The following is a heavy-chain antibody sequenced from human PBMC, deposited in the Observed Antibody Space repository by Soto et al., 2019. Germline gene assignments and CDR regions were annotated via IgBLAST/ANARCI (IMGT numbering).Heavy chain of an antibody. CDR3: ARGYGSSGNLDY. J-gene: IGHJ4*02. V-gene: IGHV4-59*01. Sequence: QVQLQESGPGLVKPSETLSLTCTVSGGSISSYYWSWIRQPPGKGLEWIGYIYYSGSTNYNPSLKSRVTISVDTSKNQFSLKLSSVTAADTAVYYCARGYGSSGNLDYWGQGTLVTVS. CDR2: IYYSGST. CDR1: GGSISSYY. D-gene: IGHD6-19*01.